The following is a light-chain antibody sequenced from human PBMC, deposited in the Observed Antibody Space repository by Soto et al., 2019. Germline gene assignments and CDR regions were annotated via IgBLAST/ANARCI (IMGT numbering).Light chain of an antibody. CDR1: SSDVGTYNR. CDR2: EVN. V-gene: IGLV2-18*02. Sequence: QSALTQPPSVSGSPGQSVTISCTGTSSDVGTYNRVSWYQEPPGTAPKLMIYEVNNRPSGVPDRFSGSKSGNTASLTISGLQAEDEADYYCSSYTSSSTLLFGGGTQLTV. J-gene: IGLJ2*01. CDR3: SSYTSSSTLL.